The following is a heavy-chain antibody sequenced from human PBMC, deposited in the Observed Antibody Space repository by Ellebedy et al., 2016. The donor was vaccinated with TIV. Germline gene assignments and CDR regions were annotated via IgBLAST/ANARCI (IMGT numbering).Heavy chain of an antibody. CDR2: IDPDDNGT. J-gene: IGHJ3*02. CDR1: GYTFANYY. Sequence: AASVKVSCKASGYTFANYYLHWVRQAPGHGLECMGLIDPDDNGTTYAQKFQGRLTMTSDTSTSTVDMELNSRRFEDTAVYYWARRDRVNAFDIWGKGTMVTVSS. CDR3: ARRDRVNAFDI. D-gene: IGHD3-22*01. V-gene: IGHV1-46*01.